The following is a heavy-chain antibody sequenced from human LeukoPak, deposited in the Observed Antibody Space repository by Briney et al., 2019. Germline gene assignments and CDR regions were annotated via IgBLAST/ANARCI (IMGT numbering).Heavy chain of an antibody. CDR3: ARDRSRFSGSYYPNWFDP. D-gene: IGHD3-10*01. V-gene: IGHV1-2*02. Sequence: GASVKVSCKASGYTFTGYYMHWVRQAPGQGLEWMGCINPNSGGTHSAQKFQGRVTMTRDTSISTAYMELSRLRSDDTAVYYCARDRSRFSGSYYPNWFDPWGQGTLVTVSS. CDR2: INPNSGGT. J-gene: IGHJ5*02. CDR1: GYTFTGYY.